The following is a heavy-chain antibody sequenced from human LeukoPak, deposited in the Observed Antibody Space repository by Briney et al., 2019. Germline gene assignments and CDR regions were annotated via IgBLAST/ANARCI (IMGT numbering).Heavy chain of an antibody. D-gene: IGHD6-19*01. CDR2: TYYRSKWYT. J-gene: IGHJ3*01. CDR3: ARRTRSGHDAFDV. CDR1: GDSVSSNSGV. V-gene: IGHV6-1*01. Sequence: SQTLSHTCAISGDSVSSNSGVWNWIRQSPSRGLEWLGRTYYRSKWYTDYAVSVKSRITINPDTSKNQLSLHLNSVTPEDTAVYYCARRTRSGHDAFDVWGQGTMVTVSS.